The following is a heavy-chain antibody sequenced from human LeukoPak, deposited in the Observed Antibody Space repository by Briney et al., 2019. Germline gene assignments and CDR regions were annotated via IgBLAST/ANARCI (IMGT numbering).Heavy chain of an antibody. CDR1: GYTFTSYW. CDR2: IYAGDSDT. J-gene: IGHJ4*02. Sequence: GESLKISCKGSGYTFTSYWIGWVRQMPGKGLECMGVIYAGDSDTRYSPSFQGQVTISADKSISTAYLQWSSLKASDTAMYYCARPGGTGERKYYFDSWGQGTLVTVSS. CDR3: ARPGGTGERKYYFDS. D-gene: IGHD7-27*01. V-gene: IGHV5-51*01.